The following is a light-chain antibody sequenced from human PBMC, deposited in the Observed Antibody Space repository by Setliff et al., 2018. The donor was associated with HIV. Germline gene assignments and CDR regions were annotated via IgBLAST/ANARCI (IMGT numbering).Light chain of an antibody. Sequence: QSVLTQPASVSGSPGQSITISCSGTSSDVGSYNFVSWYQQHPGKAPQLIIYDVSQRPSGVSSRFSGSKSGNTASLTISGLQAEDQADYYCSSYTSSSPYVFGTGTKVTVL. V-gene: IGLV2-14*03. CDR3: SSYTSSSPYV. CDR1: SSDVGSYNF. CDR2: DVS. J-gene: IGLJ1*01.